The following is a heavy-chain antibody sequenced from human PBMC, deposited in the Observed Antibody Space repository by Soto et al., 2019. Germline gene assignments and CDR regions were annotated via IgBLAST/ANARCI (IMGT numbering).Heavy chain of an antibody. CDR3: ARDAPRCSGGTCLDY. D-gene: IGHD2-15*01. V-gene: IGHV3-48*02. CDR2: ISSSSSTI. CDR1: GFTFSSFS. J-gene: IGHJ4*02. Sequence: TGGSLRLSCAASGFTFSSFSMHWVRQAPGKGLEWVSYISSSSSTIYYADSVRGRFTISRDNAKNSLYLQMNSLRDEDTAVFYCARDAPRCSGGTCLDYWGQGTLVTVSS.